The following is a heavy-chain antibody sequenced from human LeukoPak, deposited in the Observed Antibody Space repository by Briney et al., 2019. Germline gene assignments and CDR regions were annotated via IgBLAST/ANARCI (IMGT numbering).Heavy chain of an antibody. CDR3: ARPYYYDSSGYFNMDV. V-gene: IGHV4-34*01. Sequence: SETLSLTCAVYGGSFSGYYWSWIRQPPGKGLEWIGEINHSGSTNYNPSLKSRVTTSVDTSKNQFSLKLSSVTAADTAVYYCARPYYYDSSGYFNMDVWGQGTTVTVSS. J-gene: IGHJ6*02. CDR1: GGSFSGYY. D-gene: IGHD3-22*01. CDR2: INHSGST.